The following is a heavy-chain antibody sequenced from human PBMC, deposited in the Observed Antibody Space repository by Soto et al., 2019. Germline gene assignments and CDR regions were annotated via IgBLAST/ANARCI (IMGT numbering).Heavy chain of an antibody. J-gene: IGHJ5*02. D-gene: IGHD7-27*01. CDR1: GYTFTGYY. CDR3: ARDRVIFGQAGDPENNFDP. CDR2: INPNSGGT. V-gene: IGHV1-2*02. Sequence: GASVKVSCKASGYTFTGYYMHWVRQAPGQGLEWMGWINPNSGGTNYAQKFQGRVTMTRDTSISTAYMELSRLRSDDTAVYYCARDRVIFGQAGDPENNFDPWGQGTLVTVSS.